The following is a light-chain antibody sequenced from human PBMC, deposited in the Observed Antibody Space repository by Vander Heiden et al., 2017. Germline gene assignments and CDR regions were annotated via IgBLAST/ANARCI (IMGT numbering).Light chain of an antibody. V-gene: IGKV1-5*03. CDR3: QQYNTYWT. Sequence: IQTTHSPSTLAASVGDRVTITCRASQTVYSWLAWYQQKPGKAHKLLMYKASTLESGVPSRFSGSGSGTDFTLTISSLQPDDFATYYCQQYNTYWTFGQGTKVEIK. CDR2: KAS. J-gene: IGKJ1*01. CDR1: QTVYSW.